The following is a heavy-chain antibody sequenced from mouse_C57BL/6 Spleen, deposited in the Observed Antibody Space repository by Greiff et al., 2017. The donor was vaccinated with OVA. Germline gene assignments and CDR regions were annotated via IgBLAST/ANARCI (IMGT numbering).Heavy chain of an antibody. D-gene: IGHD1-1*01. CDR2: IWTGGGT. Sequence: VMLVESGPGLVAPSQSLSITCTVSGFSLTSYAISWVRQPPGKGLEWLGVIWTGGGTNYNSALKSRLSISKDNSKSQVFLKMNSLQTDDTARYYCARNSNYYGSSDYYFDYWGQGTTLTVSS. J-gene: IGHJ2*01. CDR1: GFSLTSYA. CDR3: ARNSNYYGSSDYYFDY. V-gene: IGHV2-9-1*01.